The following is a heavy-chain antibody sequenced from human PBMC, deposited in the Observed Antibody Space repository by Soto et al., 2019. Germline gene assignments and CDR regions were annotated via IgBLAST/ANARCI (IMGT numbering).Heavy chain of an antibody. CDR3: ARHSSGSYYFDY. Sequence: SETRSLTCTVSAGSISSSTYYWGWVRQPPGKGLEWIASIDDGGNSHYHPSLKSRVTISVDTSKNQFSLKLSSMPAADTAVYYCARHSSGSYYFDYWGQGPPVTVSS. CDR1: AGSISSSTYY. CDR2: IDDGGNS. D-gene: IGHD1-26*01. J-gene: IGHJ4*02. V-gene: IGHV4-39*01.